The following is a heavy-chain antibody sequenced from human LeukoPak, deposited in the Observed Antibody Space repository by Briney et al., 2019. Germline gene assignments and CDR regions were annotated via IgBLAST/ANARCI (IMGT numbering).Heavy chain of an antibody. CDR2: ISDSGGRT. CDR1: GITLTNNG. V-gene: IGHV3-23*01. J-gene: IGHJ4*02. D-gene: IGHD3-10*01. CDR3: AKRGVVIRVFLVGFHKEAFYFDS. Sequence: GGSLRLSCAVAGITLTNNGMSWVRQAPGQGLEWVAGISDSGGRTNYADSVKGRFSISRDNPKNTLYLQMNSLRAEDTAVYLCAKRGVVIRVFLVGFHKEAFYFDSWGQGALVTVSS.